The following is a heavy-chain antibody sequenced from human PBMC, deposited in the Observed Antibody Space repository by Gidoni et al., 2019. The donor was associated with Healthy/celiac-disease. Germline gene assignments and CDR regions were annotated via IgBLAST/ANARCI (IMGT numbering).Heavy chain of an antibody. V-gene: IGHV3-33*01. Sequence: QVQLVESGGGVVQPGRSLRLSCAASGFTFSSYGMHWVRQAPGKGLEWVAVIWYDGSNKYYADSVKGRFTISRDNSKNTLYLQMNSLRAEDTAVYYCARTPRTVTTIDYWGQGTLVTVSS. CDR3: ARTPRTVTTIDY. J-gene: IGHJ4*02. CDR1: GFTFSSYG. D-gene: IGHD4-4*01. CDR2: IWYDGSNK.